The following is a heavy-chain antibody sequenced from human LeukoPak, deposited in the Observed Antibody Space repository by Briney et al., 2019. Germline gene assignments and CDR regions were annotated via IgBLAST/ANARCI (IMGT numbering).Heavy chain of an antibody. Sequence: PGGSLRFSCAASGFTFSSYAMTWVRQAPGKGLEWISCIRGTDDTTYYADSVKGRFTISRDNSRSTLYLQMHSLRAEDTAMYYCAKDMYTYDSPYFDSWGQGALVTVAS. V-gene: IGHV3-23*01. CDR3: AKDMYTYDSPYFDS. J-gene: IGHJ4*02. CDR1: GFTFSSYA. D-gene: IGHD3-22*01. CDR2: IRGTDDTT.